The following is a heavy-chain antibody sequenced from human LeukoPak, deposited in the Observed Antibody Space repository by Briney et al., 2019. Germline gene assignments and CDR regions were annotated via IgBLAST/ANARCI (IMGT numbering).Heavy chain of an antibody. J-gene: IGHJ4*02. D-gene: IGHD6-13*01. CDR1: GFTFSSYG. CDR3: AKDSSWAAADYYFDY. CDR2: ISYDGSDK. V-gene: IGHV3-30*18. Sequence: PGGSLRLSCAASGFTFSSYGMHWVRQAPGKGLEWVAVISYDGSDKYYADSVKGRFTISRDNSKNTLYLQMNSLRAEDTAVYYCAKDSSWAAADYYFDYWGQGTLVTVSS.